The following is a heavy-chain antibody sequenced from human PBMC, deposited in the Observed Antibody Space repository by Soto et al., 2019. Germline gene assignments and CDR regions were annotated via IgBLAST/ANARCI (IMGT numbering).Heavy chain of an antibody. Sequence: QVQLQESGPGLVKPSQTLSLTCSVSGDSISRYGFYWSWIRQRPGEGLEWIGYISYSGNPYFNPSLRCRATISKDTSKNQFSLRLSSVTAADTAVYYCATRGITLYHFDSWGQGTLVTFSS. J-gene: IGHJ4*02. CDR1: GDSISRYGFY. CDR3: ATRGITLYHFDS. CDR2: ISYSGNP. V-gene: IGHV4-31*03. D-gene: IGHD3-10*01.